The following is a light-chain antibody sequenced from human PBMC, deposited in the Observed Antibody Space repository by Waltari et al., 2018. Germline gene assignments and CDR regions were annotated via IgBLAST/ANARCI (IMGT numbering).Light chain of an antibody. CDR2: DTS. J-gene: IGKJ4*01. CDR3: QQRRNWPLT. Sequence: IVLTQSPATLSSSPGERATPSCRASQNVDMYLACYQQRPGQAPRLLIYDTSNRATDIPARFSGSGSETDFSLTISSLEPEDFAVYYCQQRRNWPLTFGGGTKVEIK. V-gene: IGKV3-11*01. CDR1: QNVDMY.